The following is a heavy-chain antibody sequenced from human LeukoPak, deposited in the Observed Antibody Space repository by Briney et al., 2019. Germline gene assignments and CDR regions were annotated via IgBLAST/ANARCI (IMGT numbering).Heavy chain of an antibody. CDR3: ARDRYSSSWYEGYGMDV. Sequence: PSETLSLTCSVSGGSINTTYWSWIRQPPGKGLEWIGNIHYSGSTNYNSSLKSRVTISVDTSKNQFSLKLSSVTAADTAVYYCARDRYSSSWYEGYGMDVWGQGTTVTVSS. CDR1: GGSINTTY. J-gene: IGHJ6*02. CDR2: IHYSGST. D-gene: IGHD6-13*01. V-gene: IGHV4-59*01.